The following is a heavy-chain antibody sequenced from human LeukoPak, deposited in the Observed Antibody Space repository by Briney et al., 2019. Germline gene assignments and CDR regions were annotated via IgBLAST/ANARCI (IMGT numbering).Heavy chain of an antibody. Sequence: SETLSLTCTVSGGSISSGDYYWSWIRQPPGKGLEWIGYIYYSGSTSYNPSLKSRVTISVDTSKNQFSLKLSSVTAADAAVYYCARDLLNEGNHLDYWGQGTLVTVSS. V-gene: IGHV4-30-4*01. CDR3: ARDLLNEGNHLDY. CDR2: IYYSGST. J-gene: IGHJ4*02. D-gene: IGHD4-23*01. CDR1: GGSISSGDYY.